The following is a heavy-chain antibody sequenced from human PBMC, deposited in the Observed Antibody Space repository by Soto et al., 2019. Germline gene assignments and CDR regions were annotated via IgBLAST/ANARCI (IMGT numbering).Heavy chain of an antibody. CDR1: RHSIISRGSS. Sequence: SETLSLTCAPSRHSIISRGSSWGWFRQPPGKGLECIGYIYHSGSTYYNPSLKSRVTISVDRSKNQFSLKLSSVTAADTAVYYCARGPPLLGWSQGTLVT. CDR3: ARGPPLLG. D-gene: IGHD3-16*01. V-gene: IGHV4-30-2*01. J-gene: IGHJ4*02. CDR2: IYHSGST.